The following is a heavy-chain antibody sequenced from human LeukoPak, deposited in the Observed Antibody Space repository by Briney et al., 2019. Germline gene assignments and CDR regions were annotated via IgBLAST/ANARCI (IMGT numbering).Heavy chain of an antibody. Sequence: GGSLRLSCAASGFTFSRYGMHWVRQAPGKGLEGVAFIRYDGSKIKYADSLKGRFTISRDNSHNTPYQQMTSLRADDTAVFYCARARVVAAGKGDYWGRGTGVIVTA. V-gene: IGHV3-30*02. CDR1: GFTFSRYG. CDR3: ARARVVAAGKGDY. J-gene: IGHJ4*02. D-gene: IGHD6-13*01. CDR2: IRYDGSKI.